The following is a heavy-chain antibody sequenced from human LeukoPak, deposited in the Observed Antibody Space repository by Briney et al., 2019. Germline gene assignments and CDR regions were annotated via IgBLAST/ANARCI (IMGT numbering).Heavy chain of an antibody. J-gene: IGHJ4*02. Sequence: ASVKVSCKASGYTFTCYGISWVRQAPGQGLEWMGWISAYNGNTNYAQKLQGRVTMTTDTSTSTAYMELRSLRSDDTAVYYCARRYYDFWSGYGDYWGQGTLVTVSS. CDR3: ARRYYDFWSGYGDY. CDR2: ISAYNGNT. CDR1: GYTFTCYG. D-gene: IGHD3-3*01. V-gene: IGHV1-18*01.